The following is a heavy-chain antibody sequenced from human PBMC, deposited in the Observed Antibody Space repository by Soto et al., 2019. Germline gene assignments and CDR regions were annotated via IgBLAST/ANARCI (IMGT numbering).Heavy chain of an antibody. V-gene: IGHV1-58*01. D-gene: IGHD2-15*01. CDR1: GFTFTSSA. CDR3: AADVGRYGSGGSGYPPWFDP. J-gene: IGHJ5*02. CDR2: IVVGSGNT. Sequence: SVKVSCKASGFTFTSSAVQWVRQARGQRLEWIGWIVVGSGNTNYAQKFQERVDLTGDMSTSTAYMELSSLRSEDTAVYYCAADVGRYGSGGSGYPPWFDPWGQGTLVTVSS.